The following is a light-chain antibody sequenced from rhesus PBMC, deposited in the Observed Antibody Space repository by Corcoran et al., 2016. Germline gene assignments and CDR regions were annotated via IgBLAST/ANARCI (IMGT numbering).Light chain of an antibody. CDR2: NAS. CDR1: QGISNY. CDR3: QQHHSYPCS. Sequence: DIQMTQSPSSLSASVGDTVTTTCRASQGISNYLAWYQHQTGKAPKPLIYNASNLEIGVPSRFIGSGSWTDFTLTISSLQPEDFTIYYGQQHHSYPCSFGQGTKVEIK. J-gene: IGKJ2*01. V-gene: IGKV1S14*01.